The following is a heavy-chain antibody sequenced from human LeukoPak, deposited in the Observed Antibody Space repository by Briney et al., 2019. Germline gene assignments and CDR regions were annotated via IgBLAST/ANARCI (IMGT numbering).Heavy chain of an antibody. J-gene: IGHJ4*02. CDR1: GFTFDDYA. D-gene: IGHD5-18*01. CDR3: AKPHLAVVDTPYFDY. V-gene: IGHV3-43D*03. CDR2: ISWNGYST. Sequence: GGSLRLSCAASGFTFDDYAMHWVRHAWGKGLEWVSLISWNGYSTYYADCVKGRLTISRDNSKSSLYLQMNSLRAEDTALYYCAKPHLAVVDTPYFDYWGQGTLVTVSS.